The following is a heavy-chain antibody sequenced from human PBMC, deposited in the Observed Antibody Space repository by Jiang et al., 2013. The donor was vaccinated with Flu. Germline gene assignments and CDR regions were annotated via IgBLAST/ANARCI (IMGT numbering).Heavy chain of an antibody. J-gene: IGHJ4*02. V-gene: IGHV6-1*01. CDR3: ARDQLGMSY. CDR2: TYYRSKWYN. D-gene: IGHD3-16*01. Sequence: GLEWLGRTYYRSKWYNDYAVKSLKTRITINPDTSRNQFSLQLKSVTPEDTAVYYCARDQLGMSYWGQGTLVTVSS.